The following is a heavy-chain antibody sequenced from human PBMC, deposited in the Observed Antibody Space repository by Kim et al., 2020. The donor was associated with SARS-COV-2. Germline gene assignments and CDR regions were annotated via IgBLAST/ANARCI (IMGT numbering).Heavy chain of an antibody. CDR1: GFTFDDYA. V-gene: IGHV3-9*01. J-gene: IGHJ4*02. CDR2: ISWNSGSI. D-gene: IGHD6-13*01. CDR3: AKALYSSSWGPFDY. Sequence: GGSLRLSCAASGFTFDDYAMHWVRQAPGKGLEWVSGISWNSGSIGYADSVKGRFTISRDNAKNSLYLQMNSLRAEDTALYYCAKALYSSSWGPFDYWGQGTLVTVSS.